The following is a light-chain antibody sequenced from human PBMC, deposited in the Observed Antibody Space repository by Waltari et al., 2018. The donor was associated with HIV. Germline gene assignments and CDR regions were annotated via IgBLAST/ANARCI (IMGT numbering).Light chain of an antibody. V-gene: IGLV1-47*01. CDR3: AVWDGSLSVGV. J-gene: IGLJ2*01. CDR2: RSY. Sequence: QSVLTQPPSASGTPGQRVTISCSGSSSHVGRYSVYWYQQVPGTAPKLLIYRSYQRPSGVPDRFSGSKSGTSASLAISGLRSEDEADYYCAVWDGSLSVGVFGGGTKVTVL. CDR1: SSHVGRYS.